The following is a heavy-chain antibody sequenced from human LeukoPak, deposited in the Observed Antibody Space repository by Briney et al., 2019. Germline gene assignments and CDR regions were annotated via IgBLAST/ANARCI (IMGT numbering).Heavy chain of an antibody. J-gene: IGHJ4*02. V-gene: IGHV3-7*01. Sequence: PGGSLRLSCAASGFTFSNHWMSWVRQAPGKGLEWVATLNRDGSEKYYVDSMRGRFTISRDNAKNSLYLQMNSLRAEDTAVYYCGGLSRVVRGIIDYWGQGTPVSVSS. D-gene: IGHD3-10*01. CDR3: GGLSRVVRGIIDY. CDR1: GFTFSNHW. CDR2: LNRDGSEK.